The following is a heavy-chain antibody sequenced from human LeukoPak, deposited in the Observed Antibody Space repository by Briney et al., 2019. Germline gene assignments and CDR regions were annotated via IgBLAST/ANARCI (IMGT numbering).Heavy chain of an antibody. CDR1: GYTFTGYY. CDR2: INPNSGGT. V-gene: IGHV1-2*02. D-gene: IGHD1/OR15-1a*01. J-gene: IGHJ5*02. CDR3: ARVRTRNNWFDP. Sequence: ASVKVSCKASGYTFTGYYMHWVRQAPGQGLEWMGWINPNSGGTNYAQKFQGRVTMTRDTSISTAYMELSRLRSDDTAVYYCARVRTRNNWFDPWGQGTLVTLSS.